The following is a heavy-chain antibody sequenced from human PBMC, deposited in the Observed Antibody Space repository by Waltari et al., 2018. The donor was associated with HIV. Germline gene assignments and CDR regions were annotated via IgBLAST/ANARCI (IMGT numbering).Heavy chain of an antibody. CDR1: GGPISSSSYF. CDR2: IFYNGRA. D-gene: IGHD6-19*01. J-gene: IGHJ1*01. CDR3: ARSPRGEQWLAY. Sequence: QLQLQESGPGLVQPSETLSLTCTVSGGPISSSSYFWGWLRQYTGQGLDGIGSIFYNGRANYTPSLKSRATLSVDTSKNQFSLKLNSVTAADTAVYYCARSPRGEQWLAYWGQGTLVTVSS. V-gene: IGHV4-39*01.